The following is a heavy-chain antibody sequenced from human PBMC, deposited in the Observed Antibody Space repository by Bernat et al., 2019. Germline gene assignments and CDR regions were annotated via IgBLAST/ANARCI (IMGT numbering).Heavy chain of an antibody. CDR1: GFTFSTYE. CDR3: ASLPYSGDY. CDR2: ISSSGSTI. J-gene: IGHJ4*02. D-gene: IGHD1-26*01. V-gene: IGHV3-48*03. Sequence: EVQLVESGGGLVQPGGSLRLSCRASGFTFSTYEMNWVRKAPGTGLEWISYISSSGSTIYYADSVNGRFTISRDNAKNSLYLQMNSLRAEDTAVYYCASLPYSGDYWGQGTLVTVSS.